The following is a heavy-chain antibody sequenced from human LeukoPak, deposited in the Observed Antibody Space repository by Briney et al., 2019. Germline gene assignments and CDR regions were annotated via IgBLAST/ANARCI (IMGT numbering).Heavy chain of an antibody. Sequence: SETLSLTCTLSNGSFSTYSWTWIRQAPGKGLEWIGFVFYTGTATYNPSLQSRVTISIDTSKNQFSLDLSSVTAADTAVYYCARQKCTSASCLTKNAFDIWGQGTMVTVSS. CDR1: NGSFSTYS. J-gene: IGHJ3*02. CDR2: VFYTGTA. D-gene: IGHD2-2*01. CDR3: ARQKCTSASCLTKNAFDI. V-gene: IGHV4-59*08.